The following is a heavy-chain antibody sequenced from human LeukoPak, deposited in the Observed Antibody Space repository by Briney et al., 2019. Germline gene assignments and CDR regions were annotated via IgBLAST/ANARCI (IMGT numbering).Heavy chain of an antibody. CDR1: GFIFATSG. CDR3: AKEKAIGTINYGLDV. V-gene: IGHV3-30*18. Sequence: GGSLRLSCAASGFIFATSGMLWVRQDPGKGLEWVAFIAYDGSNQYHADSVKGRFTISRDNSKNTLYLQMNSLRGEDTAVYYCAKEKAIGTINYGLDVWGQGTTVTVSS. D-gene: IGHD1-1*01. CDR2: IAYDGSNQ. J-gene: IGHJ6*02.